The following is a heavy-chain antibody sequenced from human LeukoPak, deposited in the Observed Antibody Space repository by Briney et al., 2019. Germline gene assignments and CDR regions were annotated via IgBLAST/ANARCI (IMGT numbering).Heavy chain of an antibody. J-gene: IGHJ5*02. V-gene: IGHV4-34*01. Sequence: SETLSLTCAVYGGSFSGYYWSWIRQPPGKGLEWIGEINHSGSTNNNPSLKSRVTISVDTSKNQFSLKLSSVTAADTAVYYCARGGFYYDFWSGYYTSHGWFDPWGQGTLVTVSS. CDR3: ARGGFYYDFWSGYYTSHGWFDP. CDR1: GGSFSGYY. CDR2: INHSGST. D-gene: IGHD3-3*01.